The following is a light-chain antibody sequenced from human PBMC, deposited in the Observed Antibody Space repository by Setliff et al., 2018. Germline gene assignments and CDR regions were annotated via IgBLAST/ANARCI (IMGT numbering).Light chain of an antibody. CDR1: SSDVGAYSH. Sequence: QSALTQSASVSGSPGQSITISCAGTSSDVGAYSHVSWYQQYPGKAPKLMISEVSNRPSGVSYRFSGSKSGNTASLTISGLQAEDEADYYCMSYTTIRTYVFGTGTKVTV. CDR3: MSYTTIRTYV. J-gene: IGLJ1*01. V-gene: IGLV2-14*01. CDR2: EVS.